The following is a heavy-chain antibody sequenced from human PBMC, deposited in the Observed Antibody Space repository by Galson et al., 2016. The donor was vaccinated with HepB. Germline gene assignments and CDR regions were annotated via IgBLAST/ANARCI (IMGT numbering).Heavy chain of an antibody. CDR2: NSRSGDVP. Sequence: SLRLSCEGSGFSFNDYAMNWVRQAPGTGLEWVSGNSRSGDVPYYADSVKDRFRISRDNARSTVYREMTSLRVDDSAVYYCAKVQGGYSLFWGQGMLVSVSS. D-gene: IGHD5/OR15-5a*01. J-gene: IGHJ4*02. CDR3: AKVQGGYSLF. CDR1: GFSFNDYA. V-gene: IGHV3-23*01.